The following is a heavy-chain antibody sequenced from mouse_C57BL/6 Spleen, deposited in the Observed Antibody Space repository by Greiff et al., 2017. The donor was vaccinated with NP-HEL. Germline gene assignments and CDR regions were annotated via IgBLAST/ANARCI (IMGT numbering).Heavy chain of an antibody. CDR1: GFTFSSYA. J-gene: IGHJ3*01. Sequence: EVMLVESGGGLVKPGGSLKLSCAASGFTFSSYAMSWVRQTPEKRLEWVATISDGGSYTYYPDNVKGRFTISRDNDKNNLYLQMSHLKSEDTAMYYCARKGSNSFAYWGQGTLVTVSA. CDR2: ISDGGSYT. CDR3: ARKGSNSFAY. D-gene: IGHD2-5*01. V-gene: IGHV5-4*03.